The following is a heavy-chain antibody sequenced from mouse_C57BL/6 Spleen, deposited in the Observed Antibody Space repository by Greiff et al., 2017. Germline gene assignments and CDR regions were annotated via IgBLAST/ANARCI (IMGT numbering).Heavy chain of an antibody. CDR2: LSSGSGTI. D-gene: IGHD3-3*01. CDR1: GFTFSDYG. CDR3: AWHLGQGTAWFAC. J-gene: IGHJ3*01. Sequence: EVKVVESGGGLVKPGGSLTFSCAASGFTFSDYGMHWVRQAPEKGLEWVAYLSSGSGTIYYADKVQGRCTITGDNAKTTLFLQLPRLRSEETSMYYGAWHLGQGTAWFACWGQGTLVTVSA. V-gene: IGHV5-17*01.